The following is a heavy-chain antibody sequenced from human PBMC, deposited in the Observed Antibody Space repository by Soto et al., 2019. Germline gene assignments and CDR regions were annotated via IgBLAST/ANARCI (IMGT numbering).Heavy chain of an antibody. Sequence: PGGSLRLSWAASGFTFSSYGMHWVRQAPGKGLEWVAVIWYDGSNKYYADSVKGRFTISRDNSKNTLYLQMNSLRAEDTAVYYCARDQDVSYYGSGSFLNQLGYYYYDYGMDVWGQGTTVTVSS. D-gene: IGHD3-10*01. CDR3: ARDQDVSYYGSGSFLNQLGYYYYDYGMDV. V-gene: IGHV3-33*01. J-gene: IGHJ6*02. CDR1: GFTFSSYG. CDR2: IWYDGSNK.